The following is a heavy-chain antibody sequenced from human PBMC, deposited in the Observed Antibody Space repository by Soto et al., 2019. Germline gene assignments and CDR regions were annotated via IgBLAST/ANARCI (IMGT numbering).Heavy chain of an antibody. CDR3: EHAGDYDMLSFHH. J-gene: IGHJ4*02. Sequence: QITLKESGPPLVRPAQTLTLTCAFSGFSLTTTSMGVAWIRQPPGKALEWLALIYWDDDQRYSPSLKDRLTKTNDISTSREVLPNSNMNPADKGTYFCEHAGDYDMLSFHHWGPGTLVTVSS. V-gene: IGHV2-5*02. CDR1: GFSLTTTSMG. D-gene: IGHD4-17*01. CDR2: IYWDDDQ.